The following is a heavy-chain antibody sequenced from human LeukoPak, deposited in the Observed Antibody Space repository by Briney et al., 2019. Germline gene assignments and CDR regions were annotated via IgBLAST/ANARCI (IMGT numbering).Heavy chain of an antibody. Sequence: SETLSLTCTVSGGSISSDYWSWIRQPPGKGLEWIGYIYYSGSTNYNPSLKSRVTISVDTSKNQFSLKLSSVTAADTVVYYCARGGSSGYNYWGQGTLVTVSS. CDR2: IYYSGST. V-gene: IGHV4-59*12. CDR3: ARGGSSGYNY. D-gene: IGHD3-22*01. CDR1: GGSISSDY. J-gene: IGHJ4*02.